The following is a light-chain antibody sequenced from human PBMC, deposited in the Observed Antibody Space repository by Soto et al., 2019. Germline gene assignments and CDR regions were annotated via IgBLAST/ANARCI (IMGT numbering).Light chain of an antibody. CDR2: DVS. Sequence: QSVLTQPASLSVSPGQSITISCIGTSSDVGGYNYVSWYQQHPGKAPKLMIYDVSNRPSGVSNRFSGSKSGNTASLTISGLQAEDDADYYCASYTTSSTLVFGTGTKVTVL. J-gene: IGLJ1*01. V-gene: IGLV2-14*01. CDR1: SSDVGGYNY. CDR3: ASYTTSSTLV.